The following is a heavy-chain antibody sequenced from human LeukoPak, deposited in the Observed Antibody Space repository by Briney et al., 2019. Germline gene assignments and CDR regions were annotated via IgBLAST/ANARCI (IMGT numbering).Heavy chain of an antibody. CDR1: GYTFTSYD. CDR3: ARAIFGVDYFDY. Sequence: ASVEVSCKASGYTFTSYDINWVRQATGQGLEWMGWMNPNSGNTGYAQKFQGRVTMTRNTSISTAYMGLSSLRSEDTAVYYCARAIFGVDYFDYWGQGTLVTVSS. V-gene: IGHV1-8*01. D-gene: IGHD3-3*01. J-gene: IGHJ4*02. CDR2: MNPNSGNT.